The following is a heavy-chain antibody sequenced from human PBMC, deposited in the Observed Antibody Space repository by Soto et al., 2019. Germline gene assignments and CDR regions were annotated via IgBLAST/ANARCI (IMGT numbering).Heavy chain of an antibody. CDR2: IYYSGST. D-gene: IGHD2-2*01. Sequence: SETLSLTCTVSGGSISSGCYYWSWIRQHPGKGLEWIGYIYYSGSTYYNPSLKSRVTISVDTSKNQFSLKLSSVTAADTAVYYCARVDRSPYCSSTSCSWADAFDIWGQGTMVTVSS. CDR3: ARVDRSPYCSSTSCSWADAFDI. CDR1: GGSISSGCYY. V-gene: IGHV4-31*03. J-gene: IGHJ3*02.